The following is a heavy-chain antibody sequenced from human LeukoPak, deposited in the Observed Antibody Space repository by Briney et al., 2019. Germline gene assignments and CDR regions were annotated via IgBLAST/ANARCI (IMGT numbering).Heavy chain of an antibody. V-gene: IGHV3-30*18. Sequence: GGSLRLSCAASGFTFSSYGMHWVRQAPGKGLEWVAVISYDGSNKYYADSVKGRSTISRDNSKNTLYLQMNSLRAEDTAVYYCAKGELPDYWGQGTLVTVSS. D-gene: IGHD4-23*01. CDR3: AKGELPDY. CDR2: ISYDGSNK. CDR1: GFTFSSYG. J-gene: IGHJ4*02.